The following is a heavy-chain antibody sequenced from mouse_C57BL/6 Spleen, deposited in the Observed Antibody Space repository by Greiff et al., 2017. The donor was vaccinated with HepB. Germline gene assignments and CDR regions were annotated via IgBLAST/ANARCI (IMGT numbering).Heavy chain of an antibody. D-gene: IGHD3-3*01. V-gene: IGHV1-61*01. CDR1: GYTFTSYW. J-gene: IGHJ2*01. CDR3: ARLGHLLFDY. CDR2: IYPSDSET. Sequence: QVQLQQPGAELVRPGSSVKLSCKASGYTFTSYWMDWVKQRPGQGLEWIGNIYPSDSETHYNQKFKDKATLTVDKSSSTAYMQLSSLTSEDSAVYYCARLGHLLFDYWGQGTTLTVSS.